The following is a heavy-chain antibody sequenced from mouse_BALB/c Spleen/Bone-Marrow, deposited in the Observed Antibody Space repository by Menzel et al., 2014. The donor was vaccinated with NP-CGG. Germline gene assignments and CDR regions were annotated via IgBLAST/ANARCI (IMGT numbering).Heavy chain of an antibody. Sequence: EVMLVESGGGLVQPGGSLRLSCATSGFTFTDYYMNWVRQPPGKALEWLGFIRNKANGYTTEYSASVKSRFTISRDNSQNILYLQMNTLRVDDSATYYGARDKGRVFFDYWGQGTTLTVSS. V-gene: IGHV7-3*02. CDR2: IRNKANGYTT. J-gene: IGHJ2*01. CDR1: GFTFTDYY. CDR3: ARDKGRVFFDY.